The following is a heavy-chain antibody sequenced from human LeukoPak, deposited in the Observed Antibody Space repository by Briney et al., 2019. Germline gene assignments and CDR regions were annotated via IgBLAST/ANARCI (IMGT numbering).Heavy chain of an antibody. J-gene: IGHJ5*02. CDR1: GGSISSYY. CDR3: ARRRTAAGRRWFDP. CDR2: INHSGST. Sequence: SETLSFTCTVSGGSISSYYWSWIRQPPGKGLEWIGEINHSGSTNYNPSLKSRVTISVDTSKNQFSLKLSSVTAADTAVYYCARRRTAAGRRWFDPWGQGTLVTVSS. V-gene: IGHV4-34*01. D-gene: IGHD6-13*01.